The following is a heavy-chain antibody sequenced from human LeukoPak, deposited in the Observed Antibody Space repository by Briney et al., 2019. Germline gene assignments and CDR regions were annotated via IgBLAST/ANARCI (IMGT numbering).Heavy chain of an antibody. Sequence: GASLKVSCKVSGYTLSELSIHWVRQAPGKGLEWMGGLDPEDYKRMYAEKLQGRVTMTEDASTDTAYMELSSLTSGDTAVYFCVTGLSGSLFDYWGQGTLVTVSS. J-gene: IGHJ4*02. CDR2: LDPEDYKR. CDR3: VTGLSGSLFDY. D-gene: IGHD3-22*01. V-gene: IGHV1-24*01. CDR1: GYTLSELS.